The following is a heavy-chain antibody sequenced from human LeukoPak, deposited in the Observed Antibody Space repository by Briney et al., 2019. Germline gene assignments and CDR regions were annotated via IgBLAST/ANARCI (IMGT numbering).Heavy chain of an antibody. Sequence: GGSLRLSCAASGFTFSSYAMHWVRQAPGKGLEWVAVISYDGSNKYYADSVKGRFTISRDNSKNTLYLQMNSLRAEDTAVYYCASGLRNYSPLDYWGQGTLVTVSS. V-gene: IGHV3-30*04. CDR3: ASGLRNYSPLDY. CDR2: ISYDGSNK. J-gene: IGHJ4*02. CDR1: GFTFSSYA. D-gene: IGHD5-24*01.